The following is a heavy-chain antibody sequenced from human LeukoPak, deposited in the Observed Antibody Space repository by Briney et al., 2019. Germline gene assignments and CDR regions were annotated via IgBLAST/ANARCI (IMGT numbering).Heavy chain of an antibody. Sequence: GGSLRLSCAPSGFTFSNYAMSWVRQAPGKGLEWVSYISSSSSTIYYADSVKGRFTISRDNAKNSLYLQMNSLRAEDTAVYYCARDSPSRYSSSWYTGYWGQGTLVTVSS. V-gene: IGHV3-48*01. D-gene: IGHD6-13*01. CDR1: GFTFSNYA. CDR3: ARDSPSRYSSSWYTGY. CDR2: ISSSSSTI. J-gene: IGHJ4*02.